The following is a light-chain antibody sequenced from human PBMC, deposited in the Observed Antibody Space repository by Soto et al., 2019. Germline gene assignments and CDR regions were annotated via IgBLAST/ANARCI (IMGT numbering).Light chain of an antibody. V-gene: IGKV1-5*03. Sequence: DIQMTQSPSTLSASVGDRVTITCRAGQSISSWLAWYQQKPGKAPKILIYKASILESGVPSRFSGSGSGTEFTLTISSLQPDDFATYYCQHYNIYSETFGQGTKVEVK. CDR2: KAS. J-gene: IGKJ1*01. CDR3: QHYNIYSET. CDR1: QSISSW.